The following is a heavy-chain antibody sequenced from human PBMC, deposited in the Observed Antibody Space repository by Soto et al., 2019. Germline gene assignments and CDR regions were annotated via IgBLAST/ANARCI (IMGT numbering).Heavy chain of an antibody. D-gene: IGHD5-12*01. J-gene: IGHJ4*02. CDR2: MHHSGTT. V-gene: IGHV4-38-2*02. Sequence: SETLSLTCAVSGYSISNDYYWGWIRQTPGKGLEWIGAMHHSGTTYYNPSLKSRVIMSVDTSKNQFSLQLRSVTAADTAVYYCARDFGKYVATIYFDNWGQGALVTVSS. CDR3: ARDFGKYVATIYFDN. CDR1: GYSISNDYY.